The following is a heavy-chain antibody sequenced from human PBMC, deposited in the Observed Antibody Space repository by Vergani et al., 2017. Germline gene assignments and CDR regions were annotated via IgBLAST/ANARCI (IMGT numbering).Heavy chain of an antibody. Sequence: EVQLMQSGAEVKKPGESLKMSCKGSGYSFGSYWIGWVRQMPGKGLEWMGFIYPGDSDTRYSPSFQGQVSISPDKATSSAFLQWTNLKASDTSMYYCARVGWMPGSYHQAFDSWGKGTLVTVSS. CDR2: IYPGDSDT. CDR3: ARVGWMPGSYHQAFDS. J-gene: IGHJ4*02. V-gene: IGHV5-51*01. CDR1: GYSFGSYW. D-gene: IGHD1-26*01.